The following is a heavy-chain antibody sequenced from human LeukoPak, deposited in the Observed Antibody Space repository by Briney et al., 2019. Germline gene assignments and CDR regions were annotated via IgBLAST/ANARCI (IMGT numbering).Heavy chain of an antibody. J-gene: IGHJ5*02. CDR3: ARGTSTNKNWFDP. V-gene: IGHV4-34*01. CDR2: INHSGST. D-gene: IGHD1/OR15-1a*01. CDR1: GGSFSGYY. Sequence: SETLSLTCAVYGGSFSGYYWSWIRQPPGKGLEWIGEINHSGSTNYNPSLKSRVTISVDTSKNQFSLKLSSVTAADTAVCYCARGTSTNKNWFDPWGQGTLVTVSS.